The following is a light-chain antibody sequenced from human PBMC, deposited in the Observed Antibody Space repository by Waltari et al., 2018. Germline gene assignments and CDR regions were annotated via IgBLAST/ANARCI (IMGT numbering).Light chain of an antibody. J-gene: IGLJ2*01. CDR2: EVS. CDR3: SLYTSSTTV. Sequence: QSALTQPPSVSGSPGQSVTISCTGTSSDIGSYNRVSWYQQPPGTAPKLMFYEVSNRPSGVPDRFSWSKSGNTASLTIAGLQAEDEGDYYCSLYTSSTTVFGGGTKLTVL. V-gene: IGLV2-18*01. CDR1: SSDIGSYNR.